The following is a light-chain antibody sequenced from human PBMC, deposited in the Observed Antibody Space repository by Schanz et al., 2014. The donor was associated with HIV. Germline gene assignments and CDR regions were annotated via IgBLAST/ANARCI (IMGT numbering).Light chain of an antibody. Sequence: SALTQPRSVSGSPGQSVTISCTGTSSDVGGYDYVSWYQQHPGKAPKLMIYDVTKRPSGVPDRFSGSKSGNTASLAISGLRSEDEADYYCAAWDDSLSGDWVFGGGTKLT. V-gene: IGLV2-11*01. CDR3: AAWDDSLSGDWV. CDR2: DVT. J-gene: IGLJ3*02. CDR1: SSDVGGYDY.